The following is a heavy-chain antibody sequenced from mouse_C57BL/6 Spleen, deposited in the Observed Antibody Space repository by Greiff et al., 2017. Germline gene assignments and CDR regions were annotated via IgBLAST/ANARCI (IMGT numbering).Heavy chain of an antibody. Sequence: QVQLQQPGAELVKPGASVKMSCKASGYTFTSYWITWVKQRPGQGLEWIGDIYPGSGSTNYNEKFKSKATLTVDTSSSTAYMQLSSLTSEDSAVYYCASSDYDDWYFDVWGTGTTVTVSS. J-gene: IGHJ1*03. D-gene: IGHD2-4*01. CDR2: IYPGSGST. CDR3: ASSDYDDWYFDV. CDR1: GYTFTSYW. V-gene: IGHV1-55*01.